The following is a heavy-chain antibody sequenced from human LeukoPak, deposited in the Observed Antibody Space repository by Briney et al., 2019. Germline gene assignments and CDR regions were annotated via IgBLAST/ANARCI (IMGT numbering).Heavy chain of an antibody. CDR2: IIPIFGTA. Sequence: ASVKVSCKASGSTFSSYAISWVRQAPGQGLEWMGGIIPIFGTANYAQKFQGRVTITADESTSTAYMELSSLRSEDTAVYYCARDEDETAMAYYWGQGTLVTVSS. J-gene: IGHJ4*02. D-gene: IGHD5-18*01. CDR3: ARDEDETAMAYY. V-gene: IGHV1-69*13. CDR1: GSTFSSYA.